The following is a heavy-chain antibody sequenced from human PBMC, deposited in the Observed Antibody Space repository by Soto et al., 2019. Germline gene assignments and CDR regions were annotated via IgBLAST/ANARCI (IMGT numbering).Heavy chain of an antibody. J-gene: IGHJ4*02. D-gene: IGHD2-2*01. V-gene: IGHV3-48*01. CDR2: ISSSSSTI. Sequence: GGSLRLSCAASGFTFSTYSMNWVRQAPGKGLEWVSYISSSSSTIFYTDSVKGRFTISRDNSKNTLYLQMNSLRAEDTAVYYCARDLGGSRVPDAIGYWGQGTLVTVSS. CDR1: GFTFSTYS. CDR3: ARDLGGSRVPDAIGY.